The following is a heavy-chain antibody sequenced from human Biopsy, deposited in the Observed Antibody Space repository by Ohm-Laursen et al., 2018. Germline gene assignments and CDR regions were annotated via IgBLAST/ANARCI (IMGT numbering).Heavy chain of an antibody. Sequence: ASVKVSCKGSGYAVNDYFLHWLRQAPVQGPEWMGGISPNSGGTNYAQKFQGRVTMTTDTSTSTVYLELRRLISDDTAVYYCARDIMNRIAGLVARSDVFDVWGQGTLVTVSS. CDR2: ISPNSGGT. J-gene: IGHJ3*01. D-gene: IGHD3-16*01. V-gene: IGHV1-2*02. CDR3: ARDIMNRIAGLVARSDVFDV. CDR1: GYAVNDYF.